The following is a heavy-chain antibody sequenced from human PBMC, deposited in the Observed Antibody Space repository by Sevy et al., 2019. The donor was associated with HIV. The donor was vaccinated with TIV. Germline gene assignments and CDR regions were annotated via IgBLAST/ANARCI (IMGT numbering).Heavy chain of an antibody. CDR1: GYTFTGYY. J-gene: IGHJ6*02. CDR2: INPNSGGT. D-gene: IGHD3-10*01. CDR3: AVGGGELLTYYYGMDV. Sequence: ASVKVSCKASGYTFTGYYMHWVRQAPGQGLEWMGWINPNSGGTNYAQKFQGRVTMTRDTSISTADMELSRLRSDDTAVYYCAVGGGELLTYYYGMDVWGQGTTVTVSS. V-gene: IGHV1-2*02.